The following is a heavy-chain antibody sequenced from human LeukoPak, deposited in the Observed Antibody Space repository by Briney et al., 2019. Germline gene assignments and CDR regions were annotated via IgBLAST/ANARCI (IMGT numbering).Heavy chain of an antibody. D-gene: IGHD3-10*02. CDR1: GFTFSRYS. V-gene: IGHV3-48*04. CDR2: ISSSGSTI. Sequence: GGSLRLSCAASGFTFSRYSMNWVRQAPGKGLEWVSYISSSGSTIYYADSVKGRFTISRDNAKNSLYLQMNSLRAEDTAVYYCAELGITMIGGVWGKGTTVTISS. J-gene: IGHJ6*04. CDR3: AELGITMIGGV.